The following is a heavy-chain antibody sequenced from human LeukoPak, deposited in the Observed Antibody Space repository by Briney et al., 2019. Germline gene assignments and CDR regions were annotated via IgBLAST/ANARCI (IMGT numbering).Heavy chain of an antibody. Sequence: SQTLSLTCTVSGGSISSGGYYWSWIRQHPGKGLEWIGYIYYSGSTYYNPSLKSRVTISVDTSKNQFSLKLSSVTAADTAVYYCARDSSSWKGIDYWGQGTLATVSS. CDR3: ARDSSSWKGIDY. CDR1: GGSISSGGYY. CDR2: IYYSGST. D-gene: IGHD6-13*01. J-gene: IGHJ4*02. V-gene: IGHV4-31*03.